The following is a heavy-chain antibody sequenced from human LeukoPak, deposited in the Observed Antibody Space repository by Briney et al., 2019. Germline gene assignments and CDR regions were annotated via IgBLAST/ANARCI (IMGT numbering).Heavy chain of an antibody. CDR2: ISAYNGNT. CDR1: GYTFTSYG. V-gene: IGHV1-18*01. Sequence: GASVKVSCKASGYTFTSYGISWVRQAPGQGLEWMGWISAYNGNTNYAQKLQGRVTMTTDTSTSTAYMELRSLRSDDTAVYYCARDTKPRMPGLIVVVTAKDAFDIWGQGTMVTVSS. D-gene: IGHD2-21*02. CDR3: ARDTKPRMPGLIVVVTAKDAFDI. J-gene: IGHJ3*02.